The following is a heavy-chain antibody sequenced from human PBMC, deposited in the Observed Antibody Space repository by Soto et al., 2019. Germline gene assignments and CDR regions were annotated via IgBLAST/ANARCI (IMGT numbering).Heavy chain of an antibody. CDR3: ARVGSIVGVPAAIGWFDP. Sequence: ASVKVSCKASGYTFTSYAMHWVRQAPGQRLEWMGWINAGNGNTKYSQKFQGRVTITRDTSASTAYMELSSLRSEDTAVYYCARVGSIVGVPAAIGWFDPWGQGTLVTVSS. J-gene: IGHJ5*02. CDR2: INAGNGNT. D-gene: IGHD2-2*01. CDR1: GYTFTSYA. V-gene: IGHV1-3*01.